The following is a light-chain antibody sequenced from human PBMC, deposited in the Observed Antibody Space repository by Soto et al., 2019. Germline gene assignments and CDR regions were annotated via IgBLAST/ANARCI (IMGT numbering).Light chain of an antibody. CDR3: QQYYSYPPGT. Sequence: AIRMTQSPSSFSASTGDRVTITCRASQGISSYLAWYQQKPGKAPKLLIYAASTLQSGVPSRFSGSGSGTDLTLTISCLQSEDFATYYCQQYYSYPPGTFGQGTKLEIK. J-gene: IGKJ2*01. CDR1: QGISSY. CDR2: AAS. V-gene: IGKV1-8*01.